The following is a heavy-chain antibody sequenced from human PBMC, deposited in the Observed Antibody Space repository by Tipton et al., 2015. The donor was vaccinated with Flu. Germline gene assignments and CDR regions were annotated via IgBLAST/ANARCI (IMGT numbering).Heavy chain of an antibody. CDR1: GFTFSSYS. CDR3: ARDEMWRVSSSSPFDY. J-gene: IGHJ4*02. D-gene: IGHD6-6*01. CDR2: ISSSSSYI. Sequence: SLRLSCAASGFTFSSYSMNWVRQAPGKGLEWVSSISSSSSYIYYADSVKGRFTISRDNAKNSLYLQMNSLRAEDTAVYYCARDEMWRVSSSSPFDYWGQGTLVTVST. V-gene: IGHV3-21*01.